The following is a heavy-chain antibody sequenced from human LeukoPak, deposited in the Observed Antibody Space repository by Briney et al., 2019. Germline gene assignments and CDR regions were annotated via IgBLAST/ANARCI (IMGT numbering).Heavy chain of an antibody. Sequence: GGSLRLSCAASGFTFGSYGMHWVRQAPGKGLEWVAFIRYDGSNKYYADSVKGRFTISRDNSKNTLYLQMNSLRAEDTAVYYCAKGSSWYVIAGSLGYWGQGTLVTVSS. CDR1: GFTFGSYG. J-gene: IGHJ4*02. V-gene: IGHV3-30*02. CDR3: AKGSSWYVIAGSLGY. D-gene: IGHD6-13*01. CDR2: IRYDGSNK.